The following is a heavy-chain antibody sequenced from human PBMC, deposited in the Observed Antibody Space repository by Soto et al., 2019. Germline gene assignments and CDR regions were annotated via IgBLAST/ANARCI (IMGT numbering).Heavy chain of an antibody. CDR2: INAGNGNT. CDR3: ARRGCSGGSCHN. J-gene: IGHJ4*02. Sequence: ASVKVSCKASGYTFTSYAMHWVRQAPGQRLEWMGWINAGNGNTKYSQKFQGRVTITRDTSASTAYMELSSLRSEDTAVYYCARRGCSGGSCHNWGQGTLVTVSS. V-gene: IGHV1-3*01. D-gene: IGHD2-15*01. CDR1: GYTFTSYA.